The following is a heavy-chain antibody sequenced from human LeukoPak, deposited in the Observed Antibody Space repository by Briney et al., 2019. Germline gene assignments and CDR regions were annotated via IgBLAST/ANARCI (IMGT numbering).Heavy chain of an antibody. J-gene: IGHJ3*02. D-gene: IGHD3-10*01. CDR1: GFTFSSYA. CDR2: ISGSGGST. Sequence: PGGSLRLSCAASGFTFSSYAMSWVRQAPWKGLEWVSAISGSGGSTYYADSVKGRFTISRDNSKNTLYLQMNSLRAEDTAVYYCAKHPVLLWHEGILAFDIWGQGTMATVSS. CDR3: AKHPVLLWHEGILAFDI. V-gene: IGHV3-23*01.